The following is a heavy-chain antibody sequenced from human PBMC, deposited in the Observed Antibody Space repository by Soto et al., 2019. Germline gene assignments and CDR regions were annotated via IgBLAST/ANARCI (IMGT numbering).Heavy chain of an antibody. Sequence: ASVKVSCKASGYTFTSYGISWVRQAPGQGLERMGWISAYNGNTNYAQKLQGRVTITRDMSTSTANMEQSSLRSEDTAEYYSAADHYGGSPAFAYWGQGTRFPVSS. D-gene: IGHD1-26*01. CDR2: ISAYNGNT. J-gene: IGHJ4*02. CDR3: AADHYGGSPAFAY. CDR1: GYTFTSYG. V-gene: IGHV1-18*01.